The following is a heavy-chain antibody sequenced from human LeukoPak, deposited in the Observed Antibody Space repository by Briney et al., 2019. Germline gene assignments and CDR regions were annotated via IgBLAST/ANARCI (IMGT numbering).Heavy chain of an antibody. CDR2: IIPIFGTA. V-gene: IGHV1-69*01. CDR3: ATGRSTTTVADLDY. D-gene: IGHD4-23*01. Sequence: GSSVKVSCKAPGGTFSSYAISWVRQAPGQGLEWMGGIIPIFGTANYAQKFQGRVTITADESTSTAYMELSSLRSEDTAVYYCATGRSTTTVADLDYWGQGTLVTVSS. J-gene: IGHJ4*02. CDR1: GGTFSSYA.